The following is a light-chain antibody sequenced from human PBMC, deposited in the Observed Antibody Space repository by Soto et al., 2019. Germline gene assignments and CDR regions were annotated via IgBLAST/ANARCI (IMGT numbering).Light chain of an antibody. CDR1: QSISSW. J-gene: IGKJ5*01. CDR2: DAS. V-gene: IGKV1-5*01. CDR3: QQYNSWIT. Sequence: DIQMTQSPSTLSASVGDRVTITCRASQSISSWLAWYQQKPGKAPKLLIYDASSLESGVPSRFSGSGSGTEFTLTISSLQPDDFATYYCQQYNSWITFGQGTQLEIK.